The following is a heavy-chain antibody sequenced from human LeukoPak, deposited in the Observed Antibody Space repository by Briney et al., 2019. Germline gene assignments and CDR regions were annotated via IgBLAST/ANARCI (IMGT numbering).Heavy chain of an antibody. J-gene: IGHJ4*02. CDR3: ATYGGNSVRAFDY. D-gene: IGHD4-23*01. V-gene: IGHV3-7*02. CDR1: GLTFSSNW. CDR2: IKQDGSEK. Sequence: GGSLRLSCVASGLTFSSNWMKWVRQAPGKGLEWVANIKQDGSEKYYVDSVKGRFTISRDNAKNSLYLQMSSLRAEDTAVYYCATYGGNSVRAFDYWGQGTLVTVSS.